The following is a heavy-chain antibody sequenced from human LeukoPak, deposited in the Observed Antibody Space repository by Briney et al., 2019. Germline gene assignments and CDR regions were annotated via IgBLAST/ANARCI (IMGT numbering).Heavy chain of an antibody. Sequence: GGSLRLSCAASGFTFDDYVMHWVRQAPGKGLEWVSGISWNSGSIGYADSVKGRFTISRDNAKNSLYLQMNSLRAEDTALYYCAKDISEWLQSQLDYWGQGTLVTVSS. D-gene: IGHD5-24*01. CDR1: GFTFDDYV. V-gene: IGHV3-9*01. CDR3: AKDISEWLQSQLDY. CDR2: ISWNSGSI. J-gene: IGHJ4*02.